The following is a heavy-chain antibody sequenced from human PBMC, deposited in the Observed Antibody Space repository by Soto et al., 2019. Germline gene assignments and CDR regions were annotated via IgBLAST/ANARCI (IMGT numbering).Heavy chain of an antibody. Sequence: PGGSLRLSCAASGFTFSSYGMHWVRQAPGKGLEWLAVISYDGSNKYYADSVKGRFTISRDNSKNTLYLQMNSLRAEDTAVYYCALGSGYDNYYYYYMDVWGKGTTVTVSS. CDR3: ALGSGYDNYYYYYMDV. CDR2: ISYDGSNK. V-gene: IGHV3-30*03. CDR1: GFTFSSYG. J-gene: IGHJ6*03. D-gene: IGHD5-12*01.